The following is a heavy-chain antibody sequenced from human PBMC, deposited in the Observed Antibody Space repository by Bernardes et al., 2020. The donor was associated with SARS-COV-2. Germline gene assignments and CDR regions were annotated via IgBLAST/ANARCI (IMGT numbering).Heavy chain of an antibody. Sequence: SETLSLTCTVSGGSVSSGSYYWSWIRQPPGKGLEWIGYIYYSGSTNYNPSLKSRVTISVDTSKNQFSLKLSSVTAADTAVYYCAVGPWGGNWFDPWGQGTLVTVSS. J-gene: IGHJ5*02. CDR2: IYYSGST. CDR1: GGSVSSGSYY. CDR3: AVGPWGGNWFDP. D-gene: IGHD7-27*01. V-gene: IGHV4-61*01.